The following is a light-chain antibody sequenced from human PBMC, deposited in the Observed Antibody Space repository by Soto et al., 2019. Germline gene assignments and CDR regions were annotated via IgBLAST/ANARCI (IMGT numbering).Light chain of an antibody. CDR3: QQYGSSWWT. Sequence: EIVLTQSPGTLSSSPGERATLSCRASQSVSSSYLAWYQQKPGEAPRLLIYGASSRATGIPDRFSGSGSGTDFTLTISRLEPEDFAVYYCQQYGSSWWTFGQGTKVEIK. CDR2: GAS. CDR1: QSVSSSY. J-gene: IGKJ1*01. V-gene: IGKV3-20*01.